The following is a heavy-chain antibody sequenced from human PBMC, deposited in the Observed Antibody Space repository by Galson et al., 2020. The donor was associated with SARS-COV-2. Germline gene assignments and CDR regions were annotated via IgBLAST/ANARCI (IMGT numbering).Heavy chain of an antibody. J-gene: IGHJ4*02. V-gene: IGHV4-39*07. D-gene: IGHD5-18*01. Sequence: SETLSLTCTVSGGSISSSSYYWGWIRQPPGKGLEWIGSIYYSGSTYYNPSLKSRVTISVDTSKNQFSLKLSSVTAADTAVYYCARDRRYSYGPGDYWGQGTLVTVSS. CDR3: ARDRRYSYGPGDY. CDR2: IYYSGST. CDR1: GGSISSSSYY.